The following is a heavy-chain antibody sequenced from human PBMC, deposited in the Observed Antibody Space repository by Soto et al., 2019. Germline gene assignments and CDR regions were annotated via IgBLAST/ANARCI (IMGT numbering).Heavy chain of an antibody. CDR1: GFTFSNYA. J-gene: IGHJ4*02. D-gene: IGHD6-13*01. CDR3: AKRPLTAAGFDY. CDR2: ITGSGGGT. V-gene: IGHV3-23*01. Sequence: EVQLLESGGGLVQPGGSLRLSCAASGFTFSNYAMTWVRQAPGKGLEWVSVITGSGGGTYFVYSVKGRFTISRDNSKNAVYLQMNSLRAEDTAVDYCAKRPLTAAGFDYWGQGTLVTVSS.